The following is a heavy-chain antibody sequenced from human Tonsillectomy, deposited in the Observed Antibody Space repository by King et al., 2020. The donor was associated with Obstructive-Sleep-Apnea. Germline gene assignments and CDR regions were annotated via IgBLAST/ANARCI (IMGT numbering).Heavy chain of an antibody. CDR3: SRNEWLGPGSIGRFDP. V-gene: IGHV4-59*08. J-gene: IGHJ5*02. D-gene: IGHD3-3*01. Sequence: QLQESGPGLVKPSETLSLTCTVSGGAISNYYWSWIRQPPGKGLEWIGYIYYSGSTNYNPSLKSRVTISVDTSKNQFSLKLNSVTAADTAVYYCSRNEWLGPGSIGRFDPWGQGTLVTVSS. CDR2: IYYSGST. CDR1: GGAISNYY.